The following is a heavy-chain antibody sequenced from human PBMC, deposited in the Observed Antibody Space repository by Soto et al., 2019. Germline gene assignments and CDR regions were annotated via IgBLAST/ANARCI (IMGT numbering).Heavy chain of an antibody. V-gene: IGHV4-59*01. D-gene: IGHD2-15*01. CDR1: GGSISSYY. J-gene: IGHJ1*01. CDR3: ARGSVQVVAPSR. CDR2: IYYSVST. Sequence: SETLSLTCTVSGGSISSYYWSWIRQPPGKGLEWIGYIYYSVSTNYNPSLKSRVTISVDTSKNQFSLKLSSVTAADTAVYYCARGSVQVVAPSRWGQGTLVTVSS.